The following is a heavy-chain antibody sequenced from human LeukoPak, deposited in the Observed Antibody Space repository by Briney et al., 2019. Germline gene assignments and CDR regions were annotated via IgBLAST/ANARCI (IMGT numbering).Heavy chain of an antibody. CDR3: AKAAYGDYVNWFDP. D-gene: IGHD4-17*01. V-gene: IGHV3-23*01. CDR2: IGGIGAST. CDR1: GFTFSSHA. Sequence: PGGSLRLSCAASGFTFSSHAMNWVRLAPGKGLEWVSSIGGIGASTYYADSVKGRFTISRDNSKNTLYLQMNSLRAEDTALYYCAKAAYGDYVNWFDPWGQGILVIVSS. J-gene: IGHJ5*02.